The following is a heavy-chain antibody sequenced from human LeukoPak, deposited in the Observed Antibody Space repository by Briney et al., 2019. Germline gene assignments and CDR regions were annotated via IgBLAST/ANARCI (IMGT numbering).Heavy chain of an antibody. J-gene: IGHJ4*02. CDR3: ARESTYCSDSSCYPGTWYSDY. Sequence: PSETLSLTCTVSGGSISSHYWSWIRQHPGKGLEWIGYIYYSGSTYYNPSLKSRVTISVDTSENQFSLKVSSVTAADTAVYYCARESTYCSDSSCYPGTWYSDYWGQGTLVTVSS. CDR2: IYYSGST. CDR1: GGSISSHY. D-gene: IGHD2-15*01. V-gene: IGHV4-59*06.